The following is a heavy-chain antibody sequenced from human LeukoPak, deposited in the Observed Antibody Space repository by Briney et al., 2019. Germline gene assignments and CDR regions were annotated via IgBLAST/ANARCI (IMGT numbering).Heavy chain of an antibody. Sequence: SETLSLTCTVSGGSVSSGTYYWNWIRQPPGKGLEWIGYIYHSGSTNYNPSLKSRATISIDTSKNQFSLNLRYVTAADTAVYYCARDEDNSGRYYYYMDIWGKGTTVTVSS. D-gene: IGHD3-22*01. V-gene: IGHV4-61*01. CDR3: ARDEDNSGRYYYYMDI. CDR1: GGSVSSGTYY. CDR2: IYHSGST. J-gene: IGHJ6*03.